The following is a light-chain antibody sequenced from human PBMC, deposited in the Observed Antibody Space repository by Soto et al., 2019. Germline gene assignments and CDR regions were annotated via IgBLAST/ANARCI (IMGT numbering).Light chain of an antibody. J-gene: IGKJ3*01. CDR1: QSVSSNN. Sequence: EIVLTQSPGTLSLSPGERATLSCRASQSVSSNNLAWYQQRPGQAPRVVLYGASTRATGIPERFSCSGSGTDFTLTISRLETEDFAVYYCQQYGRSPFTFGPGTKVDIK. CDR3: QQYGRSPFT. CDR2: GAS. V-gene: IGKV3-20*01.